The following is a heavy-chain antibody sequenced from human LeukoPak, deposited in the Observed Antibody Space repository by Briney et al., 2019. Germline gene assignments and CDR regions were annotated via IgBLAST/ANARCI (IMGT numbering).Heavy chain of an antibody. CDR1: GFTFSSYG. CDR2: ISYDGSNK. J-gene: IGHJ6*02. D-gene: IGHD2-15*01. V-gene: IGHV3-30*18. CDR3: AKGSLNCSGGSCYSFDYYYGMDV. Sequence: PGRSLRLSCAASGFTFSSYGMHWVRQAPGKGLEWVAVISYDGSNKYYADSVKGRFTISRDNSMNTLYLQMNSLRAEDTAVYYCAKGSLNCSGGSCYSFDYYYGMDVWGQGTTVIVSS.